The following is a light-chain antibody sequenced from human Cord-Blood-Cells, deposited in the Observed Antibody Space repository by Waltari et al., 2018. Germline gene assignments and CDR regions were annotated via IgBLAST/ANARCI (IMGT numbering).Light chain of an antibody. V-gene: IGLV1-47*01. Sequence: QSVLTQPPSASGTPGQRGTISGSGSSSNIGSNYQYWYQQLPGTAPKLLIYRTNQRPSGVPDLFSGSKSGTSASLAISGLRSEDEADYYCAAWDDSLSGPVFGGGTKLTVL. CDR1: SSNIGSNY. J-gene: IGLJ3*02. CDR3: AAWDDSLSGPV. CDR2: RTN.